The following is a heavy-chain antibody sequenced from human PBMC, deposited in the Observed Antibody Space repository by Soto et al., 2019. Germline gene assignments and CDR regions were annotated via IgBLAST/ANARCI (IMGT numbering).Heavy chain of an antibody. CDR1: GVSVSSGDYY. D-gene: IGHD3-9*01. V-gene: IGHV4-30-4*01. CDR3: ARAHYDILTGYPTHAFDI. J-gene: IGHJ3*02. Sequence: PSETLSLTCTVSGVSVSSGDYYWSWIRQPPGKGLEWIGYIYYTGRTYYNPSLKSRVIISVDTSKNQFSLKLSSVTAAETAVYYCARAHYDILTGYPTHAFDIWGRGTMVTVSS. CDR2: IYYTGRT.